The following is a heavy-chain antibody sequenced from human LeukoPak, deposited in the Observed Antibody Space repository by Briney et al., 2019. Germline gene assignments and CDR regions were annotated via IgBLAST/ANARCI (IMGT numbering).Heavy chain of an antibody. V-gene: IGHV3-33*01. CDR3: ARDLLGYGYDASYFDF. CDR2: IWYDGSKK. CDR1: GFTFSSHG. D-gene: IGHD5-18*01. J-gene: IGHJ4*02. Sequence: GGSLRLSCAASGFTFSSHGMHWVRQAPGKWLEWVAVIWYDGSKKYRADSVKGRFTISRDNSKKTLHMQMNSLRAEDTAVYYCARDLLGYGYDASYFDFWGQGTLVTVSS.